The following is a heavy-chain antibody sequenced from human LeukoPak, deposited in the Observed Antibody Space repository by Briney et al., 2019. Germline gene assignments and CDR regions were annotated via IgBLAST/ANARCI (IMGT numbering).Heavy chain of an antibody. J-gene: IGHJ4*02. CDR1: GYSISSGYY. CDR3: ARVGGWDSTGFDY. D-gene: IGHD2/OR15-2a*01. Sequence: RPSETLSLTCTVSGYSISSGYYWGWIRQPPGKGLEWIGSIYHSGSTYYNPSLKSRVTISVDTSKNQFSLKLSSVTAADTAVYYCARVGGWDSTGFDYWGQGTLVTVSS. V-gene: IGHV4-38-2*02. CDR2: IYHSGST.